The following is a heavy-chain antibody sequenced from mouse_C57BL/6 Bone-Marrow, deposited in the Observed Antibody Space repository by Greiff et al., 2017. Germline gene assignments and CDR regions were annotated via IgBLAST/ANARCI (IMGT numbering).Heavy chain of an antibody. CDR1: GYAFSSSW. D-gene: IGHD2-3*01. CDR2: IYPGDGDT. V-gene: IGHV1-82*01. Sequence: QVQLQQSGPELVKPGASVKISCKASGYAFSSSWMNWVKQRPGKGLEWIGRIYPGDGDTNYNGKFKGKATLTADKSSSTAYMQRSSLTSEDAAVYFWAAIYDGLDFDVWGTGTTVTVSS. CDR3: AAIYDGLDFDV. J-gene: IGHJ1*03.